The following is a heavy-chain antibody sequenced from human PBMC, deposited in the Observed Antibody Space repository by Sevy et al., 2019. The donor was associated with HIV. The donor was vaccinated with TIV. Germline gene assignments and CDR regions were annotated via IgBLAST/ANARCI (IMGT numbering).Heavy chain of an antibody. Sequence: ASVKVSCKASGGTFSFYGVSWVRQAPGQGLEWMAGIIPILGTTRYAQKFQGRVTITADESTSTAYMELSSLRSEDTAVYYCARGGPDDILTHYGLDVWGQGTTVNVSS. D-gene: IGHD3-9*01. CDR2: IIPILGTT. CDR3: ARGGPDDILTHYGLDV. V-gene: IGHV1-69*13. J-gene: IGHJ6*02. CDR1: GGTFSFYG.